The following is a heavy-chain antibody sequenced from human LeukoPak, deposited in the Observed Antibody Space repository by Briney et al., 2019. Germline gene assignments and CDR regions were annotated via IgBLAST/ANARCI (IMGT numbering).Heavy chain of an antibody. J-gene: IGHJ1*01. V-gene: IGHV4-59*12. CDR3: ARGGTYYYDSSGYPEYFQH. CDR1: GGSISSYY. Sequence: PSETLSLTCTVSGGSISSYYWSWIRQPPGKGLEWIGYIYYSGSTNYNPSLKSRVTISVDTSKNQFSLKLSSVTAADTAVYYCARGGTYYYDSSGYPEYFQHWGQGTLVTVSS. CDR2: IYYSGST. D-gene: IGHD3-22*01.